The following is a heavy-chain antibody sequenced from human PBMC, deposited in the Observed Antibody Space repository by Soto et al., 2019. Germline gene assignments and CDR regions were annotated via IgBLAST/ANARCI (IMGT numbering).Heavy chain of an antibody. Sequence: GGSLRLSCAASGFTFSSYAMSWVRQAPGKGLEWVSAISGSGGSTYYADSVKGRFTISRDNSKNTLYLQMNSLRAEDTAVYYCAKALLVVVDADPVDYWGQGTLVTVSS. D-gene: IGHD2-15*01. J-gene: IGHJ4*02. V-gene: IGHV3-23*01. CDR1: GFTFSSYA. CDR3: AKALLVVVDADPVDY. CDR2: ISGSGGST.